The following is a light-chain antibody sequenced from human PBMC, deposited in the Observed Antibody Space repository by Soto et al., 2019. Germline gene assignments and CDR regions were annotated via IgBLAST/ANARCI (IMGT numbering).Light chain of an antibody. CDR2: DVS. CDR1: SSDVGGYNY. Sequence: QSALTQPASVSGSPGQSITISCTGTSSDVGGYNYVSWYQQHPGKDPKLMIYDVSNRPSGVSNRFSGSKSGNTASLTISGLPAEDEADYYCSSYTSSSTYVFGTGIKLTVL. CDR3: SSYTSSSTYV. J-gene: IGLJ1*01. V-gene: IGLV2-14*01.